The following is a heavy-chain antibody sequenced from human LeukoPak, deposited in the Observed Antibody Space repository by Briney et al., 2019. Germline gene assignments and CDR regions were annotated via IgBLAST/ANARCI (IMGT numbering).Heavy chain of an antibody. Sequence: SETLSLTCTVSGGSISSYYWSWIRQPPGEGLEWIGYFYYSGSTNYNPSLKSRVTISVDTSKNQFSLKLSSVTAADTAVYYCAGGFSVRGGAFDIWGQGTMVTVSS. CDR3: AGGFSVRGGAFDI. D-gene: IGHD4-23*01. V-gene: IGHV4-59*01. J-gene: IGHJ3*02. CDR1: GGSISSYY. CDR2: FYYSGST.